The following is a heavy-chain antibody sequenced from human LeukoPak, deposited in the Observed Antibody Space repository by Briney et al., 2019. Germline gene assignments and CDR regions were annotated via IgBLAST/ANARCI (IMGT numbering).Heavy chain of an antibody. Sequence: GASVKVSCKASGYTLTNYNISWVRQAPGQGLEWMGWINTYKGDTLYAQKLQGRVTMTADTSTNTAYMELRSLRFDDTAVYYCASEWFGDHDAFDIWGPGTMVTVSS. V-gene: IGHV1-18*01. J-gene: IGHJ3*02. CDR1: GYTLTNYN. CDR3: ASEWFGDHDAFDI. CDR2: INTYKGDT. D-gene: IGHD3-10*01.